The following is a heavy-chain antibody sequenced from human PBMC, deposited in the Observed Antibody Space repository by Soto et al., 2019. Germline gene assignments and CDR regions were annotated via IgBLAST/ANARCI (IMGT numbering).Heavy chain of an antibody. CDR3: ARVDFWSGYPTVYYYGMDV. Sequence: QVQLVQSGAEVKKPGSSVKVSCNASGGTFSSYAISWVRQAPGQGLEWMGGIIPIFGTANYAQKFQGRVTITAAKSTSTAYMELSSLISEDTAVYYCARVDFWSGYPTVYYYGMDVWGQGTTVTVSS. J-gene: IGHJ6*02. CDR2: IIPIFGTA. CDR1: GGTFSSYA. D-gene: IGHD3-3*01. V-gene: IGHV1-69*06.